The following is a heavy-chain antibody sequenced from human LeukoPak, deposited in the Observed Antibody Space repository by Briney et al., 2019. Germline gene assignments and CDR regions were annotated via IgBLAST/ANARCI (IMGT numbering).Heavy chain of an antibody. D-gene: IGHD2-15*01. CDR2: INSDGSST. CDR1: GFTFSRYW. Sequence: GGPLRLSCAASGFTFSRYWMHWVRQTPGKGLVWVSRINSDGSSTRYADSVKGRFTISRDNAKNTLDLQMSSLRAEDTAVYYCARVDCSGGSCYFDYWGQGTLVTVSS. V-gene: IGHV3-74*01. J-gene: IGHJ4*02. CDR3: ARVDCSGGSCYFDY.